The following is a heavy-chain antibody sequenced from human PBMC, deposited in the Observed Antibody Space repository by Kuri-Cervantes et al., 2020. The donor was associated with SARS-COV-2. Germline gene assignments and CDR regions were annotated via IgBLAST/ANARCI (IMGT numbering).Heavy chain of an antibody. CDR2: ISSSGSTI. CDR3: ARLQTYGDYLDNWFDP. CDR1: GFTFSSYE. D-gene: IGHD4-17*01. V-gene: IGHV3-48*03. Sequence: GESLKISCAASGFTFSSYEMNWVRQAPGKGLEWVSYISSSGSTIYYADSVKGRFTISRDNAKNMLFLQMNSLRAEDTAVYYCARLQTYGDYLDNWFDPWGQGTLVTVSS. J-gene: IGHJ5*02.